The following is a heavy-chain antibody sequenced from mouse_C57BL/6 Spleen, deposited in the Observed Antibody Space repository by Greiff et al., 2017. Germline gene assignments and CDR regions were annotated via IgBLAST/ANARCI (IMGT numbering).Heavy chain of an antibody. V-gene: IGHV5-9-1*02. CDR1: GFPFSSYA. Sequence: DVKLVESGEGLVKPGGSLKLSCAASGFPFSSYAMSWVRQTPEKRLEWVAYISSGGDYIYYAGTVKGRFIISRDNARNTLYLQMSRLKSEDTAMYYCTRDGGSSYRYYFDDWGQGTTLTVSS. CDR2: ISSGGDYI. CDR3: TRDGGSSYRYYFDD. D-gene: IGHD1-1*01. J-gene: IGHJ2*01.